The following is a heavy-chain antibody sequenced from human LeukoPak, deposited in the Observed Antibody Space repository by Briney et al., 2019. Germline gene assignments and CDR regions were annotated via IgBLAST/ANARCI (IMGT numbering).Heavy chain of an antibody. J-gene: IGHJ4*02. CDR2: IKQDGSEK. Sequence: ESLRLSCAASGFTFSSYWMSWVRQAPGKGLEWVANIKQDGSEKYYVDSVKGRFTISRDNAKNSLYLQMNSLRAEDTAVYYCARDTPWGGYNYFDYWGQGTLVTVSS. CDR3: ARDTPWGGYNYFDY. D-gene: IGHD5-12*01. CDR1: GFTFSSYW. V-gene: IGHV3-7*01.